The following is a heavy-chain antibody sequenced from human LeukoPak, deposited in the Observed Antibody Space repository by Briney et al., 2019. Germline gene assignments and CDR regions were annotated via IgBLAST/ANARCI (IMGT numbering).Heavy chain of an antibody. CDR3: AKDHGSDAFDI. J-gene: IGHJ3*02. CDR1: GFTFSNYW. V-gene: IGHV3-74*01. D-gene: IGHD3-10*01. Sequence: GGSLRLSCAASGFTFSNYWMHWVRQAPGKGLVWVSRINSDGINTSYADSVKGRFTISRDNSKNTLYLQMNSLRAEDTAVYYCAKDHGSDAFDIWGQGTMVTVSS. CDR2: INSDGINT.